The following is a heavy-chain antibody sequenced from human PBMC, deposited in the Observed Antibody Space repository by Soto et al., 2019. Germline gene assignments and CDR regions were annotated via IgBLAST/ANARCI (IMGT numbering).Heavy chain of an antibody. CDR1: GYTFTSYG. CDR3: AKSTIFGVVPSFNP. D-gene: IGHD3-3*01. V-gene: IGHV1-18*01. CDR2: ISAYNGNT. J-gene: IGHJ5*02. Sequence: ASVKVSCKASGYTFTSYGISWVRQAPGQGLEWMGWISAYNGNTNYAQKLQGRVTMTTDTSTSTAYMELRSLRSDDTAVYYCAKSTIFGVVPSFNPWGQGTLVTVSS.